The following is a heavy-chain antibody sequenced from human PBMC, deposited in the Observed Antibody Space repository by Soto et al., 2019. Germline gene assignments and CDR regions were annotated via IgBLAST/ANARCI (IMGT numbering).Heavy chain of an antibody. Sequence: LGGSLRLSCAASGFSFSTDNMNWVRQAPGKGLEWVSSIDASSTHIYYADSVKGRFTISRDNGKSSLYLQMDSLRAEDTALYYCLRQQYDVLVDPWGQGTMVTASS. CDR3: LRQQYDVLVDP. CDR1: GFSFSTDN. CDR2: IDASSTHI. J-gene: IGHJ5*02. D-gene: IGHD2-15*01. V-gene: IGHV3-21*01.